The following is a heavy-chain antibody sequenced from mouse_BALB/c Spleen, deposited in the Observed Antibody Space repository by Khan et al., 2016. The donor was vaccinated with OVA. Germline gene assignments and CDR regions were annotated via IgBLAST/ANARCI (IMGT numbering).Heavy chain of an antibody. CDR1: GYTFTSYW. CDR3: ARENYYGRSCYAMDY. J-gene: IGHJ4*01. CDR2: IAPGSGST. V-gene: IGHV1S41*01. Sequence: DLVKPGASVKLSCKASGYTFTSYWIHWIQQRPGQGLEWIGRIAPGSGSTDYNEMFKGRATLTVDTSSSTAYIQLSSLSSEDSAVYSSARENYYGRSCYAMDYWGQGTSVTVSS. D-gene: IGHD1-1*01.